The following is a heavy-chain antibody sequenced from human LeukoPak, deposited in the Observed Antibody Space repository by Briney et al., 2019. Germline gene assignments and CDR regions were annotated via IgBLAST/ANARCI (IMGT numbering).Heavy chain of an antibody. CDR1: GFTFSSYS. D-gene: IGHD2-15*01. J-gene: IGHJ4*02. CDR2: ISSSSSTI. Sequence: PGGSLRLSCAASGFTFSSYSMNWVRQAPGKGLEWVSYISSSSSTIYYADSVKGRFTISRDNAKNSLYLQMNSLRAEDTAVYYCARGGCSGGSCYFDYWGQGTLATVSS. CDR3: ARGGCSGGSCYFDY. V-gene: IGHV3-48*01.